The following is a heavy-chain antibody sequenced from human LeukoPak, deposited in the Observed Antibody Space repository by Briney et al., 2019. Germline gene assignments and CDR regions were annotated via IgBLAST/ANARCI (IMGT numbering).Heavy chain of an antibody. V-gene: IGHV4-61*10. CDR1: GGSISSGSYY. CDR3: ARAAGGAYYAFDI. CDR2: IYYSGST. Sequence: SETLSLTCAVSGGSISSGSYYWSWIRQPAGKGLEWIGYIYYSGSTNYNPSLKSRVTISVDTSKNQFSLKLSSVTAADTAVYYCARAAGGAYYAFDIWGQGTMVTVSS. D-gene: IGHD3-16*01. J-gene: IGHJ3*02.